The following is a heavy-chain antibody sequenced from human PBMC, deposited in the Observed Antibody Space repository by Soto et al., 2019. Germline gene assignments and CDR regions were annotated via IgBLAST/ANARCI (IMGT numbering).Heavy chain of an antibody. Sequence: QVQLVQSGAEVKKPGASVKVSCKASGYTFTSYAMHWVRQAPGQRLEWMGWINAGNGNTKYSQKFQGRVTITRDTSASTAYMELSSLRSEDTAVYYCARLVLYCSGGCCYSYFDYWGHGTLVTVSS. D-gene: IGHD2-15*01. CDR2: INAGNGNT. CDR1: GYTFTSYA. J-gene: IGHJ4*01. CDR3: ARLVLYCSGGCCYSYFDY. V-gene: IGHV1-3*01.